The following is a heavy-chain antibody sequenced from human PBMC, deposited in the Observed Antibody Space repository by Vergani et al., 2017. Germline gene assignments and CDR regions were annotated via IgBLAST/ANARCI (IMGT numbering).Heavy chain of an antibody. D-gene: IGHD6-19*01. CDR1: GYTFTGYY. J-gene: IGHJ4*02. Sequence: QVQLVQSGAEVKKPGASVKVSCKASGYTFTGYYMHWVRQAPGQGLEWMGWISAYTGTTNYAQKLQGRVTMTTDTSTSTAYMELRSLRSDDTAVYYCARDQGGLAVAGTFAYWGQGSLVTVSS. V-gene: IGHV1-18*04. CDR3: ARDQGGLAVAGTFAY. CDR2: ISAYTGTT.